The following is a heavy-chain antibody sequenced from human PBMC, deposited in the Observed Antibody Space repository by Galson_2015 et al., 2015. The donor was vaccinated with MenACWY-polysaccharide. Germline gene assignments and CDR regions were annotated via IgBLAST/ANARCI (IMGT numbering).Heavy chain of an antibody. D-gene: IGHD1-1*01. J-gene: IGHJ4*02. CDR2: INQYGSEK. CDR3: ARDGGRTIGTTQRGY. CDR1: GFTFNDFW. V-gene: IGHV3-7*01. Sequence: SLRLSFAASGFTFNDFWLSWVRQAPGKGLEWVANINQYGSEKYYVDSVKGRFTISRDNAKNSLYLQMNSLRAEDTAVYYCARDGGRTIGTTQRGYWGQGTLVTVSS.